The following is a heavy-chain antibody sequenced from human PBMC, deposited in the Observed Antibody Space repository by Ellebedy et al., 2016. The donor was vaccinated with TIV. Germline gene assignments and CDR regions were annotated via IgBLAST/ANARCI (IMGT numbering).Heavy chain of an antibody. CDR1: GYTFTVSY. CDR3: AISPNQYFFDY. Sequence: AASVKVSCKTSGYTFTVSYVHWVRQAPGQGLEWMGWITPNNGGTNYAQKFRGRVTMTRDTSINTAYMELSTLTSDETAVYYCAISPNQYFFDYWGQGTLVTVSS. CDR2: ITPNNGGT. V-gene: IGHV1-2*02. D-gene: IGHD3-9*01. J-gene: IGHJ4*02.